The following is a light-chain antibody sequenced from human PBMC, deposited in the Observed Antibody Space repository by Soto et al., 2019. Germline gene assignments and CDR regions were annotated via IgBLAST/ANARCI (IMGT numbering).Light chain of an antibody. Sequence: DIQMTQSPSSLSASVGDRVTITCRASQSIDTYLNWYQQKPGKAPKVLIYAASSLQSGVPSRFTGSGSGTHFTLTVNSLQPEDFATYYCQQTYRSPPYTFGQGTKLEIK. CDR3: QQTYRSPPYT. V-gene: IGKV1-39*01. CDR2: AAS. CDR1: QSIDTY. J-gene: IGKJ2*01.